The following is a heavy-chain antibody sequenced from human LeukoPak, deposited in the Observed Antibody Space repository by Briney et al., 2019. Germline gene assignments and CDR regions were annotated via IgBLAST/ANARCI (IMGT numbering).Heavy chain of an antibody. D-gene: IGHD3-3*01. Sequence: PETLSLTCAVSGYSISSGYYWGWIRQPPGKGLEWIGSIYHSGSTYYNPSLKSRVTISVDTSKNQFSLKLSSVTAADTAVYYCARHEIGRYYDFWSGYYLYYFDYWGQGTLVTVSS. CDR3: ARHEIGRYYDFWSGYYLYYFDY. V-gene: IGHV4-38-2*01. CDR2: IYHSGST. CDR1: GYSISSGYY. J-gene: IGHJ4*02.